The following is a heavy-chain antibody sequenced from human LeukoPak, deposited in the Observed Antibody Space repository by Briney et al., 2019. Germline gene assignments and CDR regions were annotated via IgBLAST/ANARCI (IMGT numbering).Heavy chain of an antibody. CDR2: IYHSGST. CDR1: GYSISSGYY. V-gene: IGHV4-38-2*02. Sequence: SETLSLTCTVSGYSISSGYYWGWIRQPPGKGLEWIGSIYHSGSTHYNPSLKSRVTISVDTSKNQFSLKLSSVTAADTAVYYCARHSMVRGVNYWGQGTLVTVSS. CDR3: ARHSMVRGVNY. J-gene: IGHJ4*02. D-gene: IGHD3-10*01.